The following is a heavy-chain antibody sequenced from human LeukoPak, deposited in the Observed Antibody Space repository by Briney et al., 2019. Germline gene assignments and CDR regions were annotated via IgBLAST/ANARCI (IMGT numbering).Heavy chain of an antibody. CDR1: GFTFSSYA. CDR2: ISGSGTST. J-gene: IGHJ4*02. Sequence: GSLTLSCAASGFTFSSYAMSWVGQAPGKGLEWVSAISGSGTSTYYADSVKGRFTISRDNSKNTLYLQMNSLRAEDTAVYYCAQGDFWSGYPFDYWGQGTVVPGSS. CDR3: AQGDFWSGYPFDY. V-gene: IGHV3-23*01. D-gene: IGHD3-3*01.